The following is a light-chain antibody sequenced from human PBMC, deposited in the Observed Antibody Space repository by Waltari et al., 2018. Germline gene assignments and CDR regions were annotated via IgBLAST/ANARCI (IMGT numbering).Light chain of an antibody. V-gene: IGLV2-14*03. J-gene: IGLJ3*02. CDR1: SSDLGSSNF. CDR3: ASYTTTRTWV. CDR2: DVI. Sequence: QSALTQTASVSGSPGQSITISCTGTSSDLGSSNFVSWYQQHSAKAPKLMIYDVINRPSGVSSRFSGSKSGYTASLTIAGLQAEDEADYYCASYTTTRTWVFGGGTKLTVL.